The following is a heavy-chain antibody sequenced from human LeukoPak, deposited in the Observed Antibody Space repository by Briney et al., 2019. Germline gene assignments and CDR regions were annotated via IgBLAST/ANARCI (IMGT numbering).Heavy chain of an antibody. CDR1: GFTFDVYG. CDR2: IYSGGST. V-gene: IGHV3-53*01. Sequence: GSLRLSCAASGFTFDVYGTSWVRQAPGKGLEWVSVIYSGGSTYYADSVKGRFTISRDNSKNTLYLQMNSLRAEDTAVYYCARDFGNWGQGTLVTVSS. D-gene: IGHD3-16*01. J-gene: IGHJ4*02. CDR3: ARDFGN.